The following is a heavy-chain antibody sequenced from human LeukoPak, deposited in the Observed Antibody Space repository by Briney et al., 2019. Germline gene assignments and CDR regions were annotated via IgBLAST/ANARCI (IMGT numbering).Heavy chain of an antibody. CDR3: ARSSHYHDAFDI. CDR2: ISVYNGNT. D-gene: IGHD6-13*01. Sequence: ASVKVSCKASGYTFTSYGISWVRQAPGQGLEWMGWISVYNGNTNYAQKFQGRVTMTTDTSTSTVYMELRSLRSDDTAVYYCARSSHYHDAFDIWGQGTMVTVSS. V-gene: IGHV1-18*01. CDR1: GYTFTSYG. J-gene: IGHJ3*02.